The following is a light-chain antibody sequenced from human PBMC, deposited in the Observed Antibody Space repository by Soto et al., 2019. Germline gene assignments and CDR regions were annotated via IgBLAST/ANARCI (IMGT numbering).Light chain of an antibody. V-gene: IGKV3-20*01. CDR1: QTVSSRF. J-gene: IGKJ4*01. CDR2: GAL. CDR3: QQYATSPLT. Sequence: EIVLTQSPGSLSLSPGERATLSCRASQTVSSRFLAWYQQKPRQTPRLLISGALSRATSIPARFSGSGSGTDFTLNISRLEPEDFALYYCQQYATSPLTFGGGTQVDIK.